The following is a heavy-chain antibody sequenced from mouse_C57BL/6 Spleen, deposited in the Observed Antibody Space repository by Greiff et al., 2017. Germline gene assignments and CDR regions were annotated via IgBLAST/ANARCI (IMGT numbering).Heavy chain of an antibody. CDR1: GFSLTSYG. D-gene: IGHD2-4*01. V-gene: IGHV2-5*01. CDR3: ANTLYDYDGYYYAMDY. J-gene: IGHJ4*01. CDR2: IWRGGST. Sequence: QVQLQQSGPGLVQPSQSLSITCTVSGFSLTSYGVHWVRQSPGKGLEWLGVIWRGGSTDYNAAFMSRLSITKDNSKSQIFFKMNRLRPNDTAIYYCANTLYDYDGYYYAMDYWGQGTSVTVSS.